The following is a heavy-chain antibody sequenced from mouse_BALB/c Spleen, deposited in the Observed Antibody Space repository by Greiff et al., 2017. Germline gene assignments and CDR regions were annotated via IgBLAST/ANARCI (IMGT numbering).Heavy chain of an antibody. Sequence: EVQRVESGGGLVQPGGSLKLSCAASGFTFSSYTMSWVRQTPEKRLEWVAYISNGGGSTYYPDTVKGRFTISRDNAKNTLYLQMSSLKSEATAMYYCARDYDYDAWFADWGEGTLGTVSA. V-gene: IGHV5-12-2*01. CDR1: GFTFSSYT. J-gene: IGHJ3*01. D-gene: IGHD2-4*01. CDR2: ISNGGGST. CDR3: ARDYDYDAWFAD.